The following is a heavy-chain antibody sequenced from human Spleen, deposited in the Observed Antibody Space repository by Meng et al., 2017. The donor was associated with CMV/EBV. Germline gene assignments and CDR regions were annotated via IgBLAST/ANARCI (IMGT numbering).Heavy chain of an antibody. J-gene: IGHJ4*02. CDR1: GFSFSSYT. V-gene: IGHV3-21*01. CDR2: ISGSGSYI. Sequence: GGSLRLSCAASGFSFSSYTMTWVRQAPGKGLEWVSSISGSGSYIYYVDSMKGRFTISRDNANNSLYLQMDSLRGEDTAIYYCARSIAARHLVGHYFDYWGQETLVTVSS. CDR3: ARSIAARHLVGHYFDY. D-gene: IGHD6-6*01.